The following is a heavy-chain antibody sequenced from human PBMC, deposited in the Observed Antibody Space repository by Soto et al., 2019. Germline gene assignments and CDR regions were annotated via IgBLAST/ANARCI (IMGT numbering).Heavy chain of an antibody. CDR1: GYTFTSYG. J-gene: IGHJ4*02. Sequence: ASVKVSCKASGYTFTSYGISWVRQAPGQGLEWMGCFGPDDGDTNYAQKLQGRVTMTEDTSTDTAYMELSSLRSEDTAVYYCARGETRTSFDYWGQGTLVTVSS. V-gene: IGHV1-18*01. CDR2: FGPDDGDT. CDR3: ARGETRTSFDY. D-gene: IGHD1-26*01.